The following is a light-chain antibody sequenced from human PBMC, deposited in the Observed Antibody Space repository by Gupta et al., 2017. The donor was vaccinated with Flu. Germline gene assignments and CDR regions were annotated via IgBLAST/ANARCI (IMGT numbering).Light chain of an antibody. CDR1: QSISSY. CDR3: QQYDSYPLLT. Sequence: SSLSASTGDRVTITCRASQSISSYLSWYQQKPGKAPKLLIYAASTLQSGVPSRFIGSGSGTDFTLTISCLQSEDFSTYYCQQYDSYPLLTFGGGTXVEIK. V-gene: IGKV1-8*01. CDR2: AAS. J-gene: IGKJ4*01.